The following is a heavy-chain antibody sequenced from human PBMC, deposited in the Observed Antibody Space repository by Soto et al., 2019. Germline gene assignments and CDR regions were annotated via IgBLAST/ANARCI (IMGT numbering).Heavy chain of an antibody. D-gene: IGHD6-6*01. Sequence: GESLKISCNSSGYIFSKYWIGWVCQMPGKGLEWMGIIYPGDSDTRYSPSFQGQVTISADKSITTAYLQWRSLKASDTAIYYCVVYSSSSGRHFDYWGQGTLVTVSS. CDR2: IYPGDSDT. CDR3: VVYSSSSGRHFDY. J-gene: IGHJ4*02. CDR1: GYIFSKYW. V-gene: IGHV5-51*01.